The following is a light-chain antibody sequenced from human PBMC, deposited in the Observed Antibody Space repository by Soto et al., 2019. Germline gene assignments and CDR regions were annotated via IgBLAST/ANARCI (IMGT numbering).Light chain of an antibody. CDR1: SSNIGAGYD. V-gene: IGLV1-40*01. J-gene: IGLJ2*01. CDR2: GNS. CDR3: QSYDSSLSGTVV. Sequence: VLTQPPSVSGAPGQRVTISCTGSSSNIGAGYDVHWYQQLPGTAPKLLIYGNSNRPSGVPDRFSGSKSGTSASLAITGLQAEDEADYYCQSYDSSLSGTVVFGGGTKVTVL.